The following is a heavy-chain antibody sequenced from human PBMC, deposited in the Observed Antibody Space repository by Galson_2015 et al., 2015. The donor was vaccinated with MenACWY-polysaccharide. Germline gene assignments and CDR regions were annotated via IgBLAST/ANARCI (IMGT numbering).Heavy chain of an antibody. D-gene: IGHD3-10*01. CDR2: IYWDNDK. V-gene: IGHV2-5*02. Sequence: PALVKPTQTLTLPCTFSGFSLNTRGVGVGWIRQPPGKALEWLALIYWDNDKRYSPSLKTRLTITKDTSKNQVVLAMTNVDPVDTATYYCAHGQYYYATSSFSYYFDVWGPGTLVTVSS. CDR1: GFSLNTRGVG. CDR3: AHGQYYYATSSFSYYFDV. J-gene: IGHJ4*02.